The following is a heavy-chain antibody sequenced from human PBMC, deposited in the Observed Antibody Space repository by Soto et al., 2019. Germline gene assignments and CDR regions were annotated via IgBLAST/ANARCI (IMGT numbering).Heavy chain of an antibody. CDR3: ARDRRGFGFSGGYKGFDP. CDR1: GFTFSSYA. CDR2: ISYDGSNK. Sequence: GGSLRLSCAASGFTFSSYAMHWVRQAPGKXLEWVAVISYDGSNKYYADSVKGRFTISRDNSKNTLYLQMNSLRAEDTAVYYCARDRRGFGFSGGYKGFDPWGQGPLVTVSS. V-gene: IGHV3-30-3*01. D-gene: IGHD3-10*01. J-gene: IGHJ5*02.